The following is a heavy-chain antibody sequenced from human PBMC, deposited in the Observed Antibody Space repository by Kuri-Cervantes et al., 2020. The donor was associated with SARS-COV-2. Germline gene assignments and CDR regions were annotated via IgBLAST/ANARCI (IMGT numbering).Heavy chain of an antibody. CDR2: ISWNSGSI. CDR3: ARQRDTAMDTASPFDY. Sequence: SLKISCAASGFTFDDYAMHWVRQAPGKGLEWVSGISWNSGSIGYADSVKGRFTISRDNAKNSLYLQMNSLRAEDTAVYYCARQRDTAMDTASPFDYWGQGTLVTVSS. D-gene: IGHD5-18*01. CDR1: GFTFDDYA. V-gene: IGHV3-9*01. J-gene: IGHJ4*02.